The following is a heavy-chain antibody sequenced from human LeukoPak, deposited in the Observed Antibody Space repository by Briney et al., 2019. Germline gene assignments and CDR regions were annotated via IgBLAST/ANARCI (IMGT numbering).Heavy chain of an antibody. Sequence: PSETLSLICSVSSYSINSNYYWGWIRQSPGKGLEWIGSIYHTGSTYYNPSLKSRVTISLDASNKQFSLRLSSVTAADTAVYYCARATSIAAAGYYYYYYMDVWGKGTTVTISS. D-gene: IGHD6-13*01. V-gene: IGHV4-38-2*02. J-gene: IGHJ6*03. CDR1: SYSINSNYY. CDR2: IYHTGST. CDR3: ARATSIAAAGYYYYYYMDV.